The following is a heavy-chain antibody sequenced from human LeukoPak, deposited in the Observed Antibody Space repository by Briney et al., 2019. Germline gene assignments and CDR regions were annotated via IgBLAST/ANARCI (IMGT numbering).Heavy chain of an antibody. Sequence: PGGSLRLSCAASGFTFDDYAMHWVRQAPGKGLEWVSGISWNSGSIGYADSVKGRFTISRDNAKNSLYLQMNSLRAEDTALYYCAKGTGYSSSSGAFDIWGQGTMVTVSS. V-gene: IGHV3-9*01. CDR2: ISWNSGSI. CDR3: AKGTGYSSSSGAFDI. CDR1: GFTFDDYA. J-gene: IGHJ3*02. D-gene: IGHD6-13*01.